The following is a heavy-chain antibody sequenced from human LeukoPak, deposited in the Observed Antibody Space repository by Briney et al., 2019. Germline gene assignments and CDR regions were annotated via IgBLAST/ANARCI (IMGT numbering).Heavy chain of an antibody. V-gene: IGHV3-21*06. CDR2: ISRSSIYT. CDR1: GFTFDDYA. J-gene: IGHJ4*02. D-gene: IGHD3-22*01. CDR3: ARGRYDSSGYYSIFDY. Sequence: PGGSPRLSCAASGFTFDDYAMSWVRQAPGKGLGWVSSISRSSIYTYYEDSVKGRLTISRDNAKNSLYLQMNSLRAEDTAVYYCARGRYDSSGYYSIFDYWGQGTLVTVSS.